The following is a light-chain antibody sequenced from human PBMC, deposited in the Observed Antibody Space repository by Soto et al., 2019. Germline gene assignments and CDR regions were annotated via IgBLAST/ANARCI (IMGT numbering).Light chain of an antibody. CDR2: DAS. CDR3: QQRSNWPPFT. CDR1: QSVSSY. J-gene: IGKJ3*01. Sequence: EIVLTQSPATLSLSPGERATLSCRASQSVSSYLACYQQKPGQAPRLLIYDASNRATGITARFSGSGSGTDFTLTISSLETEDFAVYYYQQRSNWPPFTFGPGTKVYIQ. V-gene: IGKV3-11*01.